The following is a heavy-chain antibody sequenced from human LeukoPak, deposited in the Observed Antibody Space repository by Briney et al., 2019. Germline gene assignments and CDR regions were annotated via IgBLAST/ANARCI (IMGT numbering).Heavy chain of an antibody. V-gene: IGHV3-74*01. J-gene: IGHJ5*02. CDR1: GFTFSSYW. D-gene: IGHD5-12*01. Sequence: SGGSLRLSCAASGFTFSSYWMNWIRQAPGKGLEWVSYISPSGSSTSYAASVKGRFTISRDNAKNTFYLQIARLRADDAAVYYFTRMSREAPGLPDPWGQGTLVTVSS. CDR2: ISPSGSST. CDR3: TRMSREAPGLPDP.